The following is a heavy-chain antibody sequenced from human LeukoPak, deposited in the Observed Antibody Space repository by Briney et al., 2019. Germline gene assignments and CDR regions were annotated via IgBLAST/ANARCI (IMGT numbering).Heavy chain of an antibody. CDR2: ISGSDGST. CDR3: AKEWYYHGSGSYGDFQH. D-gene: IGHD3-10*01. Sequence: GGSLRLSCAASGFTFSSYAMNWVRQAPGKGLEWVSAISGSDGSTYYADSVKGRFTISRDNSKNTLYLEMNSLRVEDTAVYYCAKEWYYHGSGSYGDFQHWGQGTLVTVSS. V-gene: IGHV3-23*01. J-gene: IGHJ1*01. CDR1: GFTFSSYA.